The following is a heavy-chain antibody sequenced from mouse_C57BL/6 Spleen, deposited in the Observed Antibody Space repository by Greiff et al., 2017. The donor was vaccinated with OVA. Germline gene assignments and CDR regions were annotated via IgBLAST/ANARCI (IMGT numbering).Heavy chain of an antibody. D-gene: IGHD2-4*01. CDR1: GFNIKDDY. V-gene: IGHV14-4*01. J-gene: IGHJ2*01. CDR2: IDPENGDT. Sequence: VQLKESGAELVRPGASVKLSCTASGFNIKDDYMHWVKQRPEQGLEWIGWIDPENGDTEYASKFQGKATITADTSSNTAYLQLSSLTSEDTAVYYCTSPLYDYDYFDYWGQGTTLTVSS. CDR3: TSPLYDYDYFDY.